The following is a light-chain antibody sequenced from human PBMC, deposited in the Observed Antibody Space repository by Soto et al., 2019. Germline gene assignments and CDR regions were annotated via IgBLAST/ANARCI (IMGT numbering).Light chain of an antibody. CDR1: QSVSSNY. CDR2: GAS. J-gene: IGKJ1*01. Sequence: EIVLTQSPGTLSLSPGERDTLSCRASQSVSSNYLAWYQQKSGQAPRLLIYGASSRATGIPDRFSGSGSGTDFTLTISRLEPEDFAVYYCQQYGGSPRTFGQGTKVDIK. CDR3: QQYGGSPRT. V-gene: IGKV3-20*01.